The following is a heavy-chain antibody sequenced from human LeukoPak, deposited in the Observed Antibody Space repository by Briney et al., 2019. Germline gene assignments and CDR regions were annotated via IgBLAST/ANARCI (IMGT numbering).Heavy chain of an antibody. Sequence: GQPLKISCKGSGYSFTSYLIGWVRQMPGKGLEWMGIIYPGDSDTRYSPSFQAQVTISADKSISTAYLQWSSLKASDTAMYYCARRAYCGGDCYIDYWGQGTLVTVSS. CDR3: ARRAYCGGDCYIDY. CDR1: GYSFTSYL. D-gene: IGHD2-21*02. J-gene: IGHJ4*02. CDR2: IYPGDSDT. V-gene: IGHV5-51*01.